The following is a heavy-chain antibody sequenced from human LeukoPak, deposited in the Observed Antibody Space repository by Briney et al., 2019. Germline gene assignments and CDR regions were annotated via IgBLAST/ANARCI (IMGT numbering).Heavy chain of an antibody. CDR1: GGSISSSSYC. Sequence: SETLSLTCTVSGGSISSSSYCWGWIRQPPGKGLEWIGSIYDSGSTYYNPSLTSRVTISVDTSTTQFSLTLSSVTPADTAVYYCARERNVPAASLSDYWGQGTLVTVSS. D-gene: IGHD2-2*01. CDR2: IYDSGST. V-gene: IGHV4-39*07. CDR3: ARERNVPAASLSDY. J-gene: IGHJ4*02.